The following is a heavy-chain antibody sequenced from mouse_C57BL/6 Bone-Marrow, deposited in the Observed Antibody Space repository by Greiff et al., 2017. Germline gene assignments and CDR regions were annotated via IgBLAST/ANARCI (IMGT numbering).Heavy chain of an antibody. V-gene: IGHV1-62-2*01. J-gene: IGHJ3*01. CDR2: FYPGSGSI. Sequence: VQLQQSGAELVKPGASVKLSCKASGYTFTEYTIHWVKQRSGQGLEWIGWFYPGSGSIKYNEKFQDKATLTADKSSSTAYMQLSSLTSEDSAVYYCARDYSSSWFAYWGQGTLVTVSA. CDR1: GYTFTEYT. CDR3: ARDYSSSWFAY. D-gene: IGHD1-1*01.